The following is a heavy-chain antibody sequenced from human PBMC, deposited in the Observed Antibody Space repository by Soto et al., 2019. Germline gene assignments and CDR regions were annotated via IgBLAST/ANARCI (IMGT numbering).Heavy chain of an antibody. CDR3: GRLEGLATISYYFDY. V-gene: IGHV4-39*01. D-gene: IGHD3-3*01. Sequence: QLQLQESGPGLVKPSETLSLTCTVSGGSVSSSSYYWGWVRKPPGKGLEWIGRVYYSGSTYYNPSLESRVTISVDKSKNEFSLKLMSLSAADTAVYYCGRLEGLATISYYFDYWGQGALVTVSS. CDR1: GGSVSSSSYY. CDR2: VYYSGST. J-gene: IGHJ4*02.